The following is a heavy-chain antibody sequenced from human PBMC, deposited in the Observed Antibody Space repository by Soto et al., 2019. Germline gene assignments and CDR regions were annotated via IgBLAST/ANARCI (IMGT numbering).Heavy chain of an antibody. V-gene: IGHV4-30-4*01. CDR3: ARDNILGILYGGMDV. J-gene: IGHJ6*02. CDR1: GGSISSGDYY. D-gene: IGHD3-3*01. Sequence: SETLSLTCTVSGGSISSGDYYWSWIRQPPGKGLEWIGYIYYSGSTYYNPSLKSRVTISVDTSKNQFSLKLSSVTAADTAVYYCARDNILGILYGGMDVWGQGTTVTVS. CDR2: IYYSGST.